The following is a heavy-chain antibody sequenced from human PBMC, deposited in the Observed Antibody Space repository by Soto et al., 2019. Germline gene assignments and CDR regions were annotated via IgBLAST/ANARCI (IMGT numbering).Heavy chain of an antibody. Sequence: QVQLQESGPGLGKPSQTLSLTCAVSGASISSGGAYYWSWIRQSPGKGLEWIGYIHYSGSTYYNSSLKSRVTMPVARSKNRFSVTVSSVTAADTAVYYCARSPKGLGNFDSWGKGTLVTVSS. CDR3: ARSPKGLGNFDS. J-gene: IGHJ4*02. D-gene: IGHD3-10*01. V-gene: IGHV4-30-4*01. CDR1: GASISSGGAYY. CDR2: IHYSGST.